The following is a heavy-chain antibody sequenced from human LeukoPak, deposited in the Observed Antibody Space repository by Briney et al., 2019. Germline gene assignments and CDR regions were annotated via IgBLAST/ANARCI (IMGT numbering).Heavy chain of an antibody. J-gene: IGHJ4*02. CDR3: ARGAAGDSSGLINY. D-gene: IGHD3-22*01. CDR2: IYYSGST. Sequence: SETLSLTCTVSGGSLSSSSYYWGWVRHPPGRGLEWIGSIYYSGSTYYNPSLKSRVTISVDTSKNQFSLKLSSVTAADTAVYYCARGAAGDSSGLINYWGQGTLVTVSS. CDR1: GGSLSSSSYY. V-gene: IGHV4-39*07.